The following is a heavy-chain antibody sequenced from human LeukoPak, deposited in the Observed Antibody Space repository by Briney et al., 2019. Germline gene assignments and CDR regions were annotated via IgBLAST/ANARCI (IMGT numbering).Heavy chain of an antibody. CDR2: ISVGSNYI. J-gene: IGHJ4*02. CDR3: ARLRRNSDSSGYYYYYDY. Sequence: PGGSLRLSCVASGYTFSSFSINWVRQAPGKGLEWVSSISVGSNYIYYADSVRGRFSISRDDARNSLYLQMDSLRGDDTAVYYCARLRRNSDSSGYYYYYDYWGQGTLVTVSS. CDR1: GYTFSSFS. V-gene: IGHV3-21*01. D-gene: IGHD3-22*01.